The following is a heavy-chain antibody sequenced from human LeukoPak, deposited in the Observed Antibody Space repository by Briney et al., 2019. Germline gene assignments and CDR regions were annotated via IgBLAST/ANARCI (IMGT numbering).Heavy chain of an antibody. CDR3: ASLYDYGDYYYYGMDV. CDR2: INPSGGST. Sequence: ASVKVSCKASGDTFSRYGISWVRQAPGQGLEWMGIINPSGGSTSYAQKFQGRVTMTRDTSTSTVYMELSSLRSEDTAVYYCASLYDYGDYYYYGMDVWGQGTTVTVSS. V-gene: IGHV1-46*01. J-gene: IGHJ6*02. D-gene: IGHD4-17*01. CDR1: GDTFSRYG.